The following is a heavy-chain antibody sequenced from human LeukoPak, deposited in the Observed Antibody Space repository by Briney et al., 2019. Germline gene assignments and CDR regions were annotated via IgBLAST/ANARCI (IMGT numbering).Heavy chain of an antibody. Sequence: PSETLSLTYSVSGGSVTSYYWSWIRQPPGKGLEWIGHIHYSGSNNYNPSLKSRVTMFVDKSKNQISLRLSSVTAADTAVYYCARRGTVSSGSYFDYWGQGTQVTLS. J-gene: IGHJ4*02. CDR3: ARRGTVSSGSYFDY. CDR2: IHYSGSN. V-gene: IGHV4-59*08. D-gene: IGHD1-26*01. CDR1: GGSVTSYY.